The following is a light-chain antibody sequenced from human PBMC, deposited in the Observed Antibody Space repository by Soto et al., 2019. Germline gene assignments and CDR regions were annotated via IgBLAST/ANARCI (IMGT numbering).Light chain of an antibody. CDR1: SSDVGSYNL. Sequence: QSALTQPASVSGSPGQSITISCTGTSSDVGSYNLVSWYQHHPGKAPKLMIYEGSKRPSGVSNRFSGSKSGNTASLTISGLQAEEEADYYCCSYAGSSTLVFGGGTKLTV. CDR2: EGS. J-gene: IGLJ3*02. CDR3: CSYAGSSTLV. V-gene: IGLV2-23*01.